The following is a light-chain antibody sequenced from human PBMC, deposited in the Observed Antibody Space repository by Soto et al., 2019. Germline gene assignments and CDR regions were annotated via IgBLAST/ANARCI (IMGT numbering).Light chain of an antibody. Sequence: VLTQPPSASGSPGQSATISCTGTSSDIGVYDFVSWYQQHPGKAPKVIIYQVNKRPSGVPDRFSGSKSGNTASLTVSGLRPEDEADYFCSSFAGSYSPYVFGTGTKVTVL. CDR1: SSDIGVYDF. CDR2: QVN. CDR3: SSFAGSYSPYV. J-gene: IGLJ1*01. V-gene: IGLV2-8*01.